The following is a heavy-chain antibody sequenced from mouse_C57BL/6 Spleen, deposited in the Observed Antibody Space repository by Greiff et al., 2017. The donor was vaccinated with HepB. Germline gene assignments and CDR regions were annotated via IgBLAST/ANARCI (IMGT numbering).Heavy chain of an antibody. Sequence: EVKLVESGPGLVKPSQSLSLTCSVTGYSITSGYYWNWIRQFPGNKLEWMGSISYDGSNNYNPSLKNRISITRDTSKNQFFLKLNSVTTEDTATYYCAREGDGNYGRDFDVWGTGTTVTVSS. CDR1: GYSITSGYY. D-gene: IGHD2-1*01. V-gene: IGHV3-6*01. CDR2: ISYDGSN. CDR3: AREGDGNYGRDFDV. J-gene: IGHJ1*03.